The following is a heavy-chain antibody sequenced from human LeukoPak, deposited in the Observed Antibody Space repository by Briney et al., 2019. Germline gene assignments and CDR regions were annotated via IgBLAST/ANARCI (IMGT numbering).Heavy chain of an antibody. J-gene: IGHJ4*02. V-gene: IGHV3-30-3*01. Sequence: GGSLRLSCAASGFTFSSYAMHWVRQAPGKGLEWVAVISYDGSNKYYADSVKGRFTISGDNSKNTLYLQMSSLRAEDTAVYYCARSIVVVPAAAYDYWGQGTLVTVSS. D-gene: IGHD2-2*01. CDR2: ISYDGSNK. CDR3: ARSIVVVPAAAYDY. CDR1: GFTFSSYA.